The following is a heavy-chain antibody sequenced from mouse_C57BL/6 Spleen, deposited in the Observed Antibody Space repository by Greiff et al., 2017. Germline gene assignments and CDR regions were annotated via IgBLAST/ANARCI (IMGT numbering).Heavy chain of an antibody. CDR1: GYTFTDYN. CDR2: INPNNGGT. V-gene: IGHV1-18*01. CDR3: ARRIYYGSSYDYAMDY. J-gene: IGHJ4*01. D-gene: IGHD1-1*01. Sequence: VQLQQSGPELVKPGASVKIPCKASGYTFTDYNMDWVKQSHGKSLEWIGDINPNNGGTIYNQKFKGKATLTVDKSSSTAYMELRSLTSEDTAVYYCARRIYYGSSYDYAMDYWGQGTSVTVSS.